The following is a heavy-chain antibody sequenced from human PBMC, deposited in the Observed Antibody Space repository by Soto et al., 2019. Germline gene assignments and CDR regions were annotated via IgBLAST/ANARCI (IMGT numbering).Heavy chain of an antibody. CDR3: XXGGPTSADYYYGMDV. J-gene: IGHJ6*02. D-gene: IGHD3-10*01. V-gene: IGHV1-18*01. CDR1: GYTXSNXG. Sequence: QVQLVQSGAEVRRPGASVKVSCKASGYTXSNXGXXWVRQAPGQGLEWMGWISAYNGNTEYAQNFQGRVTMTTDTSTSTAYMELRSLRSDDTAVYXCXXGGPTSADYYYGMDVWGLGTTVTVSS. CDR2: ISAYNGNT.